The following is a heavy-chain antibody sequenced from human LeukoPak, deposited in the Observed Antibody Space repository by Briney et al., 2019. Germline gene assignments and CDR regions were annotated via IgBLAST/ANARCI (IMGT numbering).Heavy chain of an antibody. CDR1: GGSISSSSYY. J-gene: IGHJ4*02. V-gene: IGHV4-39*02. D-gene: IGHD6-19*01. CDR3: ARTAGIAVAGSRQYFDY. Sequence: PSETLSLTCSLSGGSISSSSYYWGWIRQPPGKGLEWIGSFDYTGNTYYNPSLKSRVTISVDTSKNDLSLNLRSVTAADTAVYYCARTAGIAVAGSRQYFDYWGQGMLVTVSS. CDR2: FDYTGNT.